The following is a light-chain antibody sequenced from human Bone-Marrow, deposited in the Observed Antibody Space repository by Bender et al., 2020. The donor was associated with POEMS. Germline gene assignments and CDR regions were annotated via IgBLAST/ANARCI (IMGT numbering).Light chain of an antibody. CDR3: SSYVVSDNYV. Sequence: QSALTQPASVSGSPGQSITISCTGTTSDVGANNYVSWYQQHPGKAPKLMIYNVNYRPSGVSNRFSGAESGNAASLTISGLQSEHESDYYCSSYVVSDNYVFGTGTNVPAL. CDR1: TSDVGANNY. V-gene: IGLV2-14*03. CDR2: NVN. J-gene: IGLJ1*01.